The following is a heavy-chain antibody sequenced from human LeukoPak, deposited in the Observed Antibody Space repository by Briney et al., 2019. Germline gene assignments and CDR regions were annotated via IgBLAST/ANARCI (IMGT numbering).Heavy chain of an antibody. CDR1: GGTFSSYA. CDR2: IIPIFGTA. V-gene: IGHV1-69*05. CDR3: ARGGGGYCSSTSCYNWFDP. Sequence: GASVKVSCKASGGTFSSYAISWVRQAPGQGLEWMGGIIPIFGTANYAQKFQGRVTITTDESTSTAYMELSSRRSEERGVYYCARGGGGYCSSTSCYNWFDPWGQGTLVTVS. D-gene: IGHD2-2*02. J-gene: IGHJ5*02.